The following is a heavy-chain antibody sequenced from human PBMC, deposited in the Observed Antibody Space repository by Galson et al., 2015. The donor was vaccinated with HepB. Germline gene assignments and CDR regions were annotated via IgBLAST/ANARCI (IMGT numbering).Heavy chain of an antibody. D-gene: IGHD2-2*01. Sequence: SVKVSCKASGYTFTGCYIHWVRQAPGQGLEWMGRINPKSGDTNYAQKFQGRVTMTRDTSISIVYMELARLRSEDTAVYYCARVGVDCSSTSCYFWFDPWGQGSLVTASS. CDR3: ARVGVDCSSTSCYFWFDP. J-gene: IGHJ5*02. CDR1: GYTFTGCY. CDR2: INPKSGDT. V-gene: IGHV1-2*06.